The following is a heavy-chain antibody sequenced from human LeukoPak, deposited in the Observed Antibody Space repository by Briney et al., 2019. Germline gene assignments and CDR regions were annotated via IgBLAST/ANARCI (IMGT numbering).Heavy chain of an antibody. J-gene: IGHJ4*02. CDR1: GFTFSNYG. Sequence: GRSLRLSCGASGFTFSNYGMHWVRQAPGKGLEWVAVILYDGSNKYYADSVKGRFNISRENSKNTLYLQMSSLRAEDTAVYYCAKDGTGGYYYLDYWGQGTLVTVSS. CDR3: AKDGTGGYYYLDY. CDR2: ILYDGSNK. D-gene: IGHD3-22*01. V-gene: IGHV3-33*06.